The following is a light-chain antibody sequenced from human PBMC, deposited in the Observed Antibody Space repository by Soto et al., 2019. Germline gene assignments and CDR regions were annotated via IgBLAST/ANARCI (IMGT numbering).Light chain of an antibody. CDR3: QQRNSWS. V-gene: IGKV3-11*01. J-gene: IGKJ1*01. CDR1: QSVGTF. CDR2: GAS. Sequence: EVVLTQSPATLSLSPGERATLSCRASQSVGTFLLWYQHKPGQAPRFLIYGASSRATGVPARFSGSGSGTDFTLTISSLEPEDFAVYYCQQRNSWSFGQGTKVDIK.